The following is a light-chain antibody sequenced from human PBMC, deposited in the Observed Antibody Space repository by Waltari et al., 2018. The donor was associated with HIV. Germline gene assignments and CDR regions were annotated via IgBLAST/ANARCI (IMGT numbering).Light chain of an antibody. V-gene: IGLV2-23*02. Sequence: QSALTQPASVSGSPGQSITIPCTGSNSDVGSYNFVSWYQQHPGKAPKVMIYEVNKRPSGVSNRFSGSKSGNTASLTISGLQAEDEADYYCCSYAGRMIFGGGTKLTVL. CDR3: CSYAGRMI. CDR1: NSDVGSYNF. J-gene: IGLJ2*01. CDR2: EVN.